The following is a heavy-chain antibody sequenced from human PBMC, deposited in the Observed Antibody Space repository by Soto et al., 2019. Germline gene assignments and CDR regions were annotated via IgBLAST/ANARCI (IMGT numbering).Heavy chain of an antibody. CDR3: AKGLPLGFFYYGLDV. D-gene: IGHD2-15*01. V-gene: IGHV3-23*01. Sequence: EEQLSESGGGLVQPGGSLRLSCAASRFIFNIYAMNWVRQAPGKGLEWVAAVGPSGPTTFYAESVKGRFTISRDNSKNMLYLQLNSLRAEDTAVYYCAKGLPLGFFYYGLDVWGQGTTVTVSS. CDR2: VGPSGPTT. CDR1: RFIFNIYA. J-gene: IGHJ6*02.